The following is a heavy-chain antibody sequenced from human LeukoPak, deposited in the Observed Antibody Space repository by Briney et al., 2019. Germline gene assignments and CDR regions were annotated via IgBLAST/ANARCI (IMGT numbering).Heavy chain of an antibody. J-gene: IGHJ4*02. CDR2: INQGGSEK. CDR3: ARDIEQLVS. CDR1: GFTFSSNW. D-gene: IGHD6-6*01. Sequence: GGSLRLSCAVSGFTFSSNWMSWVRQAPGKGLEWVANINQGGSEKYYVDSLKGRFTISRDNAKNLLYLQMKSLRAEDTALYYCARDIEQLVSWGQGTLVTVSS. V-gene: IGHV3-7*01.